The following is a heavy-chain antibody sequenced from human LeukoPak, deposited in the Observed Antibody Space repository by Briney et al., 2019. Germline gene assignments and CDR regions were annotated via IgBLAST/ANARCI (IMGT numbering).Heavy chain of an antibody. D-gene: IGHD3-22*01. CDR2: IIPILGIA. Sequence: ASVKVSCKASGGTFSSYVISWVRQAPGQGLEWMGRIIPILGIANYAQKFQGRVTITADKSTSTAYMELSSLRSEDTAVYYCARTPRRYYDSSGYYSDYYYGMDVWGQGTTVTVSS. V-gene: IGHV1-69*04. CDR3: ARTPRRYYDSSGYYSDYYYGMDV. CDR1: GGTFSSYV. J-gene: IGHJ6*02.